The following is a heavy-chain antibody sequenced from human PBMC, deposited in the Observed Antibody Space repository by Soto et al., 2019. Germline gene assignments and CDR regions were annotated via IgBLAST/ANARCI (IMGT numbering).Heavy chain of an antibody. D-gene: IGHD1-26*01. CDR2: IYYSGST. J-gene: IGHJ4*02. Sequence: PSETLSLTCAVSGGSIRSSNWWSWVRQPPGKGLEWIGSIYYSGSTYYNPSLKSRVTISVDTSKNQFSLKLSSVTAADTAVYYCASLEWEFDYWGQGTLVTVSS. V-gene: IGHV4-39*01. CDR1: GGSIRSSNW. CDR3: ASLEWEFDY.